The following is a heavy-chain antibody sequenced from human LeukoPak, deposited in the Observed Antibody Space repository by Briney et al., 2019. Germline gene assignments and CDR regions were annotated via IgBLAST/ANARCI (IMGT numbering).Heavy chain of an antibody. J-gene: IGHJ4*02. Sequence: GGSLRLSCATSGFTFDKYFIHWVRQAPGKGLEWVSAISGSGGSTYYADSVKGRFTISRDNSKNTLYLQMNSLRAEDTAVYYCAKGPLYYYGSGSYRYWGQGTLVTVSS. CDR3: AKGPLYYYGSGSYRY. D-gene: IGHD3-10*01. CDR2: ISGSGGST. V-gene: IGHV3-23*01. CDR1: GFTFDKYF.